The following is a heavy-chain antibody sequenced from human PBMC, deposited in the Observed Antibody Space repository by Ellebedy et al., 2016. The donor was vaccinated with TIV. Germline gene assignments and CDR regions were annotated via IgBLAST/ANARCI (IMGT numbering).Heavy chain of an antibody. J-gene: IGHJ3*02. CDR1: GYSFSSHG. CDR3: ARGGWLVVTGGTFDI. Sequence: AASVKVSCQTSGYSFSSHGISWVRQAPGQGLEWMVSITAYSGATHYAQNLQGRVTMTTDTSTSTAYMELRDLRSDDTAVYYCARGGWLVVTGGTFDIWGQGTMVTFSS. CDR2: ITAYSGAT. V-gene: IGHV1-18*04. D-gene: IGHD3-22*01.